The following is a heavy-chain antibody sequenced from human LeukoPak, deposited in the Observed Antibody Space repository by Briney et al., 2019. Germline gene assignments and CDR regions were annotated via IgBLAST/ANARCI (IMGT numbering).Heavy chain of an antibody. V-gene: IGHV3-48*01. CDR1: GFTYSSYT. CDR2: ISASRDIT. CDR3: VRGSLASGVVVYYYYYLDV. D-gene: IGHD3-3*01. J-gene: IGHJ6*03. Sequence: GGSLRLSCAASGFTYSSYTMNWVRQAPGMGLEWLSYISASRDITYYADSVKGRFTISRDNAKNSLYLQMNSLRAEDTAVYYCVRGSLASGVVVYYYYYLDVWGKGTTVTVSS.